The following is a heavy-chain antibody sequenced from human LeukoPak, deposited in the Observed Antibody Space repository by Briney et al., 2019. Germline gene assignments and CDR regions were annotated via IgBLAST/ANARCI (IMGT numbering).Heavy chain of an antibody. V-gene: IGHV4-39*02. CDR3: ARLRFSSGGNFDY. CDR2: IYYSGNT. D-gene: IGHD6-19*01. Sequence: SETLSLTCTVSGGSISSSCYYWGWLRQPPGKGLEWFVGIYYSGNTYSNPTLKSPVPISVATSKNHFYLNLISVTAADTAAYFCARLRFSSGGNFDYSGQGTLVSASS. J-gene: IGHJ4*02. CDR1: GGSISSSCYY.